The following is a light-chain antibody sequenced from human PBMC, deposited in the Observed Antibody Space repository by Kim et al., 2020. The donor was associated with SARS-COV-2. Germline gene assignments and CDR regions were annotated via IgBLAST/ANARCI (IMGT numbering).Light chain of an antibody. CDR3: QTWGTGIWV. CDR2: VNSDGSH. CDR1: SGHSNYA. J-gene: IGLJ3*02. V-gene: IGLV4-69*01. Sequence: ASVKLTCTLSSGHSNYAISWHQQQPGKGPRYLLKVNSDGSHSKGDGIPDRFSGSSSGAERYLTVSSLQSEDEADYYCQTWGTGIWVFGSGTQLTVL.